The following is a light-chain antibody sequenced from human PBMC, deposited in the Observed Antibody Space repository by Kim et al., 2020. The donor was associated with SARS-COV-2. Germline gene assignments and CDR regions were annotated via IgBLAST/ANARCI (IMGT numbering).Light chain of an antibody. J-gene: IGLJ1*01. CDR2: QDN. V-gene: IGLV3-1*01. CDR3: QAWDSSTHNYV. CDR1: ELGVKY. Sequence: AGQQPGFSCSDHELGVKYVTWYQQKPGPSPVVVIYQDNQRPSGLPERFSGSSSGNTATLTISGTQAMDEADYYCQAWDSSTHNYVFGAGTKVTVL.